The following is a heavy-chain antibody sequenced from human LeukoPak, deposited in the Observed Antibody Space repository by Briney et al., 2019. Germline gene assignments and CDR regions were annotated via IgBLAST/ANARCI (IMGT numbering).Heavy chain of an antibody. J-gene: IGHJ5*02. CDR3: ARAGIAAAGASSWFDP. Sequence: SVKVSCKASGGTFSSYAISWVRQAPGQGLEWMGGIIPIFGTANYAQKFQGRVTITADESTSTAYMELSSLRSEDTAVYYCARAGIAAAGASSWFDPWGQGTLVTVSS. CDR2: IIPIFGTA. V-gene: IGHV1-69*13. CDR1: GGTFSSYA. D-gene: IGHD6-13*01.